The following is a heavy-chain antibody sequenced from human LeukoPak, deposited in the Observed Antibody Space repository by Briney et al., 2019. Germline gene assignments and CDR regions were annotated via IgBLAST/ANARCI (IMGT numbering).Heavy chain of an antibody. CDR2: IFPLFETT. CDR3: ARGRESHGHYFHF. V-gene: IGHV1-69*13. J-gene: IGHJ4*02. D-gene: IGHD1-26*01. Sequence: SVKVSCKASGGTFNNYAINWVRQAPGQGLEWMGGIFPLFETTNYAQGFKGRLTITADDSTSTAYMGLNSLRTEDTAVYYCARGRESHGHYFHFWGQGTLVTVSS. CDR1: GGTFNNYA.